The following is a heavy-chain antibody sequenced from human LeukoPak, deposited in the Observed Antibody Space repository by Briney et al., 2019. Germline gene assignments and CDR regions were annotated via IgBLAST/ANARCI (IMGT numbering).Heavy chain of an antibody. CDR2: INPNSGGT. Sequence: ASVKVSCKASGYTFTGYYMHWVRQAPGQGLEWMGWINPNSGGTNYAQKFQGRVTMTRDTSISTAYMELSRLRSDDTAVYYCARDLGSPWNSLDYWGQGTLVTVSS. D-gene: IGHD1-7*01. J-gene: IGHJ4*02. V-gene: IGHV1-2*02. CDR3: ARDLGSPWNSLDY. CDR1: GYTFTGYY.